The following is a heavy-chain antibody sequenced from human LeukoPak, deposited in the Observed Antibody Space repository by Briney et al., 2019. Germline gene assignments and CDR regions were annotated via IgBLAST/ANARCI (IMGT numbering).Heavy chain of an antibody. Sequence: GGSLRLSCASSGFTFSSYGMHWARQAPGKGLEWVAVISYDGSNKYYADSVKGRFTISRDNSKNTLYLQVNSLRAEDTAIYYCAIDVYCSGGTCYHDYWGQGTLVTVSS. V-gene: IGHV3-30*03. D-gene: IGHD2-15*01. J-gene: IGHJ4*02. CDR3: AIDVYCSGGTCYHDY. CDR1: GFTFSSYG. CDR2: ISYDGSNK.